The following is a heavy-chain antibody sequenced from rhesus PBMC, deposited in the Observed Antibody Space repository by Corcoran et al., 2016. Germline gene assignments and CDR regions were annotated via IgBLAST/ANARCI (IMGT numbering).Heavy chain of an antibody. V-gene: IGHV2-1*01. CDR3: ARRGLEYYFDY. CDR2: IYWNDDK. J-gene: IGHJ4*01. CDR1: GFSLSTSGMG. Sequence: QVTLKESGPALVKPTQTLTLTCTFSGFSLSTSGMGVGWIRQPSRKTLEWLAHIYWNDDKYYSTSLKSRLTISKDTSKNQVVLTMTNVDPVDTATYYCARRGLEYYFDYWGQGVLVTVSS.